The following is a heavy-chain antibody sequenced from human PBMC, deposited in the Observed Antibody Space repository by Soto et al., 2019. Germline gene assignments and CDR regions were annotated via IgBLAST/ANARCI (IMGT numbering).Heavy chain of an antibody. D-gene: IGHD7-27*01. J-gene: IGHJ3*02. V-gene: IGHV1-46*01. Sequence: GASVKVPCKASGYTFTSYYMHWVRQAPGQGLEWMGIINPSGGSTSYAQKFQGRVTMTRDTSTSTVYMELSSLRSEDTAVYYCARVWGPDAFDIWGQGTMVTVSS. CDR2: INPSGGST. CDR3: ARVWGPDAFDI. CDR1: GYTFTSYY.